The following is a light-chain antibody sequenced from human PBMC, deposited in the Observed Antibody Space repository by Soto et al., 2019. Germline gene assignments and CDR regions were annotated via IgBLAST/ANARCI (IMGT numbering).Light chain of an antibody. CDR1: SSDVGGYNY. V-gene: IGLV2-14*03. Sequence: QSALTQPASVSGSPGQSITISCTGTSSDVGGYNYVSWFQHHPGKAPKLIIYDVSNRTSGVSDRFSGSKSGNTASLTISGLQAEDEADYYCSSYTSSSTLGVFGGGTKLTVL. J-gene: IGLJ2*01. CDR2: DVS. CDR3: SSYTSSSTLGV.